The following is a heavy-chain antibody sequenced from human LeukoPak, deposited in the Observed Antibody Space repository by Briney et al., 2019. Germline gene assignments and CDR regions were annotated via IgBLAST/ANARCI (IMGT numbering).Heavy chain of an antibody. CDR1: GGSFSGYY. J-gene: IGHJ6*04. V-gene: IGHV4-34*01. CDR2: INHSGST. Sequence: TSETLSLTCAVYGGSFSGYYWSWIRQPPGKGLEWIGEINHSGSTNYNPSLKSRVTISVDTSKNQFSLKLSSVTAADTAGYSWARANLWGSHVRNVGAKGTRLTVSS. D-gene: IGHD7-27*01. CDR3: ARANLWGSHVRNV.